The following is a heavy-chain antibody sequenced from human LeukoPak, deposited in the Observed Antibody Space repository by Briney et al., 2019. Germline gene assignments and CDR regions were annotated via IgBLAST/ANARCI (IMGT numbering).Heavy chain of an antibody. V-gene: IGHV4-59*08. CDR1: GGSISSYY. CDR3: ARSYSSSDHYYYYGMDV. D-gene: IGHD6-13*01. Sequence: SETLSLTCTVSGGSISSYYWNWIRQPPGKGLEWIGYINYIRTTDYNPSLKSRVTISLDTSKNRFSLKLSSVTGADTAMYYCARSYSSSDHYYYYGMDVWGQGTTVTVSS. J-gene: IGHJ6*02. CDR2: INYIRTT.